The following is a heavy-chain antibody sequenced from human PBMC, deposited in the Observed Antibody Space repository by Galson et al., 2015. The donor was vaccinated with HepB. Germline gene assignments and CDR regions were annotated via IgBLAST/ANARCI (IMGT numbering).Heavy chain of an antibody. CDR1: GYIFASFW. J-gene: IGHJ4*02. CDR3: ATAAHDSSGYYPL. Sequence: QSGAEVKKPGESLKISCKGSGYIFASFWIGWVRQMPVKGLVWMGIIYPADSDTTYSPSFQGQVSFSVDKATRTAYLQWGSLQASDTAMYFCATAAHDSSGYYPLWGQGTLVTVSS. V-gene: IGHV5-51*03. D-gene: IGHD3-22*01. CDR2: IYPADSDT.